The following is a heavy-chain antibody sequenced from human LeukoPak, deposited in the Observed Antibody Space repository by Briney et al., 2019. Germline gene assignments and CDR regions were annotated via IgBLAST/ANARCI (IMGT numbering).Heavy chain of an antibody. V-gene: IGHV4-4*02. Sequence: SETLSLTCAVSGGSISSSNWWSWVRQPPGKGLEWIGEIYHSGSTNYNPSLKSRVTISVDKSKNQFSLKLSSVTAADTAVYYCARRCSGGSCYFLDYWGQGTLVTVSS. J-gene: IGHJ4*02. CDR1: GGSISSSNW. CDR3: ARRCSGGSCYFLDY. D-gene: IGHD2-15*01. CDR2: IYHSGST.